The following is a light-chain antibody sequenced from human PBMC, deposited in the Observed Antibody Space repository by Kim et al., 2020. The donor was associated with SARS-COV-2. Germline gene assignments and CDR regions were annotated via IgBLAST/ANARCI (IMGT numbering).Light chain of an antibody. Sequence: ASVGDRVTITCRASQGISSWLACYQQKAGKAPKLLIYAASSLHSGVPSRFSGRGSGTDFTLTISSLQPEDVANYYCQQANSFPITFGQGTRLEIK. CDR2: AAS. J-gene: IGKJ5*01. V-gene: IGKV1-12*01. CDR1: QGISSW. CDR3: QQANSFPIT.